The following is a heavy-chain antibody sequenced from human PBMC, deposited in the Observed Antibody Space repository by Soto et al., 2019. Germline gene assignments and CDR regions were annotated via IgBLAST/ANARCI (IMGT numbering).Heavy chain of an antibody. CDR3: ARDHPRLGARIDY. CDR1: GYTFTSYG. D-gene: IGHD3-16*01. J-gene: IGHJ4*02. V-gene: IGHV1-18*04. Sequence: ASVKVSCKASGYTFTSYGISWVRQAPGQGLEWMGWISAYNGNTNYAQKLQGRVTMTTDTSTSTVYMELRSLRSDDTAVYYCARDHPRLGARIDYWGQGTLVTVSS. CDR2: ISAYNGNT.